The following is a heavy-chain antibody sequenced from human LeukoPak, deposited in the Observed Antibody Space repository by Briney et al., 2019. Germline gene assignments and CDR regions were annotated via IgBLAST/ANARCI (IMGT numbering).Heavy chain of an antibody. CDR3: TSYRIEVAGEDAFDI. V-gene: IGHV3-73*01. Sequence: PGGSLRLSCAASGFTFSGSAMHWVRQASGKGLEWVRRIRSKANSYATAYAASVKGRFTISRDDSRNTAYLQKNSLKTEDTAVYYCTSYRIEVAGEDAFDIWGQGTMVTVSS. D-gene: IGHD6-19*01. J-gene: IGHJ3*02. CDR1: GFTFSGSA. CDR2: IRSKANSYAT.